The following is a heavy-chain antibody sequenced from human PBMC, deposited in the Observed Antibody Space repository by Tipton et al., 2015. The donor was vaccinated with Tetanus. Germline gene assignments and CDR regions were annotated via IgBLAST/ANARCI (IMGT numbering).Heavy chain of an antibody. J-gene: IGHJ4*02. CDR1: GFIFSSYG. Sequence: SLRLSCAAAGFIFSSYGIHWVRQAPGKGLEWVAVSWYDGTDQYYADSVKGRFTLSRDNSKNTLYLEMNSLRAEDTALYYCAGEAYCSGGSCFSGDFDNWGQGTQVTVSS. CDR2: SWYDGTDQ. D-gene: IGHD2-15*01. V-gene: IGHV3-33*01. CDR3: AGEAYCSGGSCFSGDFDN.